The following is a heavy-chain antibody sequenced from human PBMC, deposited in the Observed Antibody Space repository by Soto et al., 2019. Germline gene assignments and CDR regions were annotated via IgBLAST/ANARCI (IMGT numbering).Heavy chain of an antibody. V-gene: IGHV3-30*18. CDR3: AKAESGSGFDAFDI. CDR2: ISYDGSNK. CDR1: GFTFSSYG. D-gene: IGHD3-10*01. J-gene: IGHJ3*02. Sequence: QVQLVESGGGVVQPGRSLRLPCAASGFTFSSYGMHWVRQAPGKGLEWVAAISYDGSNKYYGDSVKGRFTISRDNSKNTLYLQMNSLRAEDTAVYYGAKAESGSGFDAFDIWGQGTMVTVSS.